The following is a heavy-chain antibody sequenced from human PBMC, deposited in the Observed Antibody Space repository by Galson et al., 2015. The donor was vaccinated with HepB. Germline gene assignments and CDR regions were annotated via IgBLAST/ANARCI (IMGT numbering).Heavy chain of an antibody. V-gene: IGHV1-46*01. CDR2: INPSGGST. J-gene: IGHJ4*02. Sequence: SVKVSCKASGYTFTSYYMHWVRQAPGQGLEWMGIINPSGGSTSYAQKFQGRVTMTRDTSTSTVYMELSSLRSEDTAVYYCARANYYDSSGYYYLDYWGQGTLVTVSS. CDR3: ARANYYDSSGYYYLDY. CDR1: GYTFTSYY. D-gene: IGHD3-22*01.